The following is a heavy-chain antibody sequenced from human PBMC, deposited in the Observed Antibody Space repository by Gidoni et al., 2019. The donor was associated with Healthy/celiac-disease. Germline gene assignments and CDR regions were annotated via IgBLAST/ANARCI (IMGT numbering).Heavy chain of an antibody. CDR3: AKDVASYSSSSMID. J-gene: IGHJ4*02. D-gene: IGHD6-6*01. Sequence: EVKLVEPGGGLVQPGRSLRLSCAAAGLTFDDYAMHWVRQAPGKGVGWVSGISWNSGSIGYADSVKGRFTISRDNAKNSLYLQMNSLRAEDTALYYCAKDVASYSSSSMIDWGQGTLVTVSS. V-gene: IGHV3-9*01. CDR2: ISWNSGSI. CDR1: GLTFDDYA.